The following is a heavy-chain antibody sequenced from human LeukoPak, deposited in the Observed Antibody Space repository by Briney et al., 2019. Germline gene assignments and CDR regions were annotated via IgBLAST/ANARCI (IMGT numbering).Heavy chain of an antibody. Sequence: GGSLRLSCAASGFTFSDYYMSWIRQAPGKGLEWVSSISSSSSYIYYADSVKGRFTISRDNAKNSLYLQMNSLRAEDTAVYYCAFSLYYDSSGYQAALGYWGQGTLVTVSS. CDR2: ISSSSSYI. CDR3: AFSLYYDSSGYQAALGY. CDR1: GFTFSDYY. V-gene: IGHV3-11*06. J-gene: IGHJ4*02. D-gene: IGHD3-22*01.